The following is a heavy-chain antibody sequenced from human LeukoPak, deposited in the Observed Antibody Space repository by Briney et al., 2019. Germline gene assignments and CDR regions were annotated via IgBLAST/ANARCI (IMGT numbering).Heavy chain of an antibody. D-gene: IGHD6-19*01. Sequence: PGGSLRLSCAASGFSFSSYAMSWVRQAPGKGLEWVSAISGSGGSTYYADSVKGRFTISRDNSKNTLYLQMNSLRAEDTAVYYCAKERGGYSGWSLDYWGQGTLVTVSS. V-gene: IGHV3-23*01. CDR3: AKERGGYSGWSLDY. CDR1: GFSFSSYA. J-gene: IGHJ4*02. CDR2: ISGSGGST.